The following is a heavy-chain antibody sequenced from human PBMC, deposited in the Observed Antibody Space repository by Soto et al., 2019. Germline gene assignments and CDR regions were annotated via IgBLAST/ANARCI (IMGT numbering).Heavy chain of an antibody. CDR3: AKIVTRHSLVPVFDQ. J-gene: IGHJ4*02. D-gene: IGHD2-15*01. CDR1: GFRFDEYA. Sequence: QLVESGGGLVQPGRSLRLSCVASGFRFDEYAIHWVRQAPGKGLEWVSGISWDSGSINYAGYVRGRFTVSRDNAKNSLYIHMTRLRSEDTDFYYCAKIVTRHSLVPVFDQWGQGALVSVSS. CDR2: ISWDSGSI. V-gene: IGHV3-9*01.